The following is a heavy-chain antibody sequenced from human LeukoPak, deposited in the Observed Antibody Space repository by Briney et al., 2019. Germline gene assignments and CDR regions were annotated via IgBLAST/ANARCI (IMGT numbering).Heavy chain of an antibody. D-gene: IGHD4-17*01. Sequence: NHGESLKISCKGSGYSFTSYWIGWVRQMPGKGLECMGIIYPGDSDTRYSPSFQGQVTISADKSISTAYLQWSSLKASDTAMYYCARPNGEPDGDYYYGMDVWGQGTTVTVSS. V-gene: IGHV5-51*01. CDR3: ARPNGEPDGDYYYGMDV. J-gene: IGHJ6*02. CDR2: IYPGDSDT. CDR1: GYSFTSYW.